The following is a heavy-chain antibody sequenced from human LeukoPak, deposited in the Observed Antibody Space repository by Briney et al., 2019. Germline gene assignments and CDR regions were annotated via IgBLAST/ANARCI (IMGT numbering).Heavy chain of an antibody. CDR1: GYTFTAYY. D-gene: IGHD3-10*01. CDR3: ARGYGSGSTHYYYYYGMDV. J-gene: IGHJ6*02. CDR2: INPNSGGT. V-gene: IGHV1-2*02. Sequence: ASVTVSCKASGYTFTAYYMHWVREAPGQGLEWMGWINPNSGGTNYAQKFQCRVTMTSDTSISTAYMELSRLRSDDTAVYYCARGYGSGSTHYYYYYGMDVWGQGTTVTVSS.